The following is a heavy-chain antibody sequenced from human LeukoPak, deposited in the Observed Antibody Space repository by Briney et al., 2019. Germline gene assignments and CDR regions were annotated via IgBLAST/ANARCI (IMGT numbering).Heavy chain of an antibody. CDR1: GGTFSSYA. CDR2: IIPIFGTA. D-gene: IGHD6-19*01. V-gene: IGHV1-69*13. Sequence: SVKVSCKASGGTFSSYAISWVRQAPGQGLEWMGGIIPIFGTANYAQKFQGRVTITADESTSTAYMELSSLRSEDTAVYYCARLVTGYSSGWPEPFDYWGQGTLVTVSS. CDR3: ARLVTGYSSGWPEPFDY. J-gene: IGHJ4*02.